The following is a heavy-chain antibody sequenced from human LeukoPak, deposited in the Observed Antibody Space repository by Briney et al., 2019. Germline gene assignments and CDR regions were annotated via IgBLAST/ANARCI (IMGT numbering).Heavy chain of an antibody. CDR1: GFTVSSNY. J-gene: IGHJ3*02. CDR3: ARGRAYIWCGDLSEAFDI. CDR2: IYSGGST. D-gene: IGHD3-10*01. V-gene: IGHV3-66*01. Sequence: GGSLRLSCAASGFTVSSNYMSWVRQAPGKGLEWVSVIYSGGSTYYADSVKGRFTISRDSAKNSLYLQMNSLRAEDTAVYYCARGRAYIWCGDLSEAFDIWGQGTMVPVSS.